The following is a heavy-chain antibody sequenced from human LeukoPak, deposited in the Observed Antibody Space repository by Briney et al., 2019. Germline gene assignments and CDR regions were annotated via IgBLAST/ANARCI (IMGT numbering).Heavy chain of an antibody. D-gene: IGHD3-3*01. V-gene: IGHV3-30-3*01. CDR2: ISYDGSNK. CDR1: GFTFSSYA. CDR3: ARDTYYDFWSGKYDAFDI. J-gene: IGHJ3*02. Sequence: GGSLRLSCAASGFTFSSYAMHWVRQAPGKGLEWVAVISYDGSNKYYADSVKGRFTISRDNSKNTLYLQMNSLRAEDTAVYYCARDTYYDFWSGKYDAFDIWGQGTMVTVSS.